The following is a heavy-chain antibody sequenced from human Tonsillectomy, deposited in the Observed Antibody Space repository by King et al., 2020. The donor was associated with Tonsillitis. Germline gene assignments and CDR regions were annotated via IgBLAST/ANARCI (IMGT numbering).Heavy chain of an antibody. J-gene: IGHJ4*02. V-gene: IGHV5-51*01. CDR3: ARRPHYDILTGYYAAYDY. CDR1: GYSFTSYW. D-gene: IGHD3-9*01. Sequence: QLVQSGAEVKKPGESLKISCKGSGYSFTSYWIGWVRQMPGKGLEWMGIIYPGDSDTRYSPSFQGQVTISADKSISTAYLQWSSLEASDTAMYYCARRPHYDILTGYYAAYDYWGQGTLVTVSS. CDR2: IYPGDSDT.